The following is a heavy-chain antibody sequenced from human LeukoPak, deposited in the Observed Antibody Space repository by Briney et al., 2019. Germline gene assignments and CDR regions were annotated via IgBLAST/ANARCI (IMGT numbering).Heavy chain of an antibody. CDR3: AKGHYGRYFDWSNSRPYYGMDV. Sequence: GGSLRLSCAASGFTFSSYAMSWVRQAPGKGLEWVSAISGSGGSTYYADSVKGRFTISRDNSKNTLYLQMNSLRAEDTAVYYCAKGHYGRYFDWSNSRPYYGMDVWGQGTTVTVSS. V-gene: IGHV3-23*01. D-gene: IGHD3-9*01. CDR1: GFTFSSYA. J-gene: IGHJ6*02. CDR2: ISGSGGST.